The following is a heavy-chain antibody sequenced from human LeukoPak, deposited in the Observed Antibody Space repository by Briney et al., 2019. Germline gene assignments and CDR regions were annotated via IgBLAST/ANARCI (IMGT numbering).Heavy chain of an antibody. J-gene: IGHJ4*02. CDR2: IYYSGST. CDR3: ARRAYKQQPFDY. V-gene: IGHV4-39*01. D-gene: IGHD6-13*01. Sequence: SETLSLTCTVSGGSISSSSYYWGWIRQPPGKGLEWIGSIYYSGSTYYNPSLKSRVTISVDTSKNQFSLKLSSVTAADTAVYYCARRAYKQQPFDYWGQGTLVTVSS. CDR1: GGSISSSSYY.